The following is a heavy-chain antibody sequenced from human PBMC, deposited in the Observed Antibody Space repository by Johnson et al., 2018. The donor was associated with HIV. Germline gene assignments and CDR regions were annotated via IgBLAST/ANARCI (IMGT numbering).Heavy chain of an antibody. CDR2: ISYDAKNK. Sequence: VESGGGVVQPGRSLRLSCVASGFTFSDYAVHWVRQAPGKGLEWVAVISYDAKNKYYADSVKGRFTISRDNSKNTLFLQMNSLKTEDTAVYYCARDWGLYSSGWYVDAFDIWGQGTLVTVSS. V-gene: IGHV3-30*04. D-gene: IGHD6-19*01. CDR3: ARDWGLYSSGWYVDAFDI. CDR1: GFTFSDYA. J-gene: IGHJ3*02.